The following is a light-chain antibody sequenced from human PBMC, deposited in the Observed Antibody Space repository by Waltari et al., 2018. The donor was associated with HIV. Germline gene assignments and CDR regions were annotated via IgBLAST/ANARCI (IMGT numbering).Light chain of an antibody. CDR3: SSYTISSTVV. J-gene: IGLJ2*01. Sequence: QSALTQSASVSGSPGQSITISCPGTGSDIGGYNYVSWYQQQPGKAPKLLIYDVTDRPSGISDRFSGSKSGNTASLTISGLQAEDEADYYCSSYTISSTVVFGGGTKLTVL. CDR1: GSDIGGYNY. CDR2: DVT. V-gene: IGLV2-14*03.